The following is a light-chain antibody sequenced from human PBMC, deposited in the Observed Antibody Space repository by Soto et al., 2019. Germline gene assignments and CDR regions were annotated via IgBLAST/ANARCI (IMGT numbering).Light chain of an antibody. CDR3: QQYNNWPQT. CDR2: GAS. V-gene: IGKV3-15*01. CDR1: QSVSSN. Sequence: EIVMTQSPATLSVSPGERATLSCRASQSVSSNLAWYQQKPGQAPRLLIYGASTRATGIPARFNGSGSGTEFTLTISSLQSVDFAVYYCQQYNNWPQTFGQGTKVEIK. J-gene: IGKJ1*01.